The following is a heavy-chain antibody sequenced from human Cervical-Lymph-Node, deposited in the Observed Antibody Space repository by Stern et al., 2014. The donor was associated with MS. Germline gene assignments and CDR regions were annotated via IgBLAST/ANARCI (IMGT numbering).Heavy chain of an antibody. J-gene: IGHJ5*02. Sequence: QVQLVDSGAEVKQPGASVTVSCKASGYTFTSYGINWVRQAPGHGLEWMGSIGASTGNAKSARGLQGRRTLTTDTSTSTAYMELRSLRSDDTAVYYCARGPQWLDSYNWLDPWGRGTLVTVSS. CDR1: GYTFTSYG. CDR2: IGASTGNA. D-gene: IGHD6-19*01. V-gene: IGHV1-18*04. CDR3: ARGPQWLDSYNWLDP.